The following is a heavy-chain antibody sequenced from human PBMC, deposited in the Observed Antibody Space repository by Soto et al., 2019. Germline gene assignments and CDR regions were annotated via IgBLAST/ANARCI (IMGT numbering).Heavy chain of an antibody. J-gene: IGHJ5*02. D-gene: IGHD3-22*01. Sequence: QVHLQESGPGLVKPSETLSLTCRVSGGSISNDYWTWIRQPPGKGLEWIGYIYKGGSINYNPSLKGRLTISVDTSNNQFSLKLSSVTAADTAVYYCARAYYDRSGYAVDPWGQGTLVTVSS. CDR2: IYKGGSI. CDR1: GGSISNDY. V-gene: IGHV4-4*09. CDR3: ARAYYDRSGYAVDP.